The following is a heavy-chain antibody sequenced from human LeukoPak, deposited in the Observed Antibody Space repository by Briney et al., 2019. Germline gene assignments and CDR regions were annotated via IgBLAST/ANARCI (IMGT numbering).Heavy chain of an antibody. CDR2: IIPIFGTA. D-gene: IGHD1-26*01. CDR1: GGTFSSYA. Sequence: SVKVSCKASGGTFSSYAISWVRQAPGQGLEWMGRIIPIFGTANYAQKFQGRVTITTDESTSAAYMELSSLRSEDTAVYYCARAPRSYALYSGSYWSAFDIWGQGTMVTVSS. V-gene: IGHV1-69*05. CDR3: ARAPRSYALYSGSYWSAFDI. J-gene: IGHJ3*02.